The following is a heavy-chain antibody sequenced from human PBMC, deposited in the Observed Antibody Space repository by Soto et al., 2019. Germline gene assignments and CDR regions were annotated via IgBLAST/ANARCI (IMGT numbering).Heavy chain of an antibody. CDR2: IIPILGKA. D-gene: IGHD3-22*01. J-gene: IGHJ5*02. CDR1: GGTFSSYS. V-gene: IGHV1-69*01. CDR3: AIEYSSSPPYYPIGP. Sequence: QVQLVQAGAEVKTPGSSVKVSCKTSGGTFSSYSISWVRQAPGQGLEWMGGIIPILGKANYAQKVQGRVTINAEESTSPDNMELSSLRSEDTAVDCCAIEYSSSPPYYPIGPWGQGTLVTVSS.